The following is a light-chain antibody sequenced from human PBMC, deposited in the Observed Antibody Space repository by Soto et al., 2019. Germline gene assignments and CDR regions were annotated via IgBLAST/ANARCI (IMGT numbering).Light chain of an antibody. V-gene: IGKV3-15*01. Sequence: EIVMTQSPATLSVSPGERATLSCRASQSVSSNLAWYQQKPGQAPRLLIYGASTRATGIPARFSGSGSGTEFTLTITSMQSEDFALYYCQQYHNWPQTFGQGTKVDI. J-gene: IGKJ1*01. CDR3: QQYHNWPQT. CDR1: QSVSSN. CDR2: GAS.